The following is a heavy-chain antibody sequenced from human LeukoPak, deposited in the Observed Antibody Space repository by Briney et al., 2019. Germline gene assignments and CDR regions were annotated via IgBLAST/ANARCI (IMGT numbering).Heavy chain of an antibody. CDR2: IYTSGST. J-gene: IGHJ2*01. V-gene: IGHV4-61*02. D-gene: IGHD5-24*01. Sequence: SETLSLTCTVSGGSISSGSYYWSWIRQPAGKGLEWIGRIYTSGSTNYNPSLKSRVTISVDTSKNQFSLKLSSVTAAGTAVYYCARGMATTSPFDLWGRGTLVTVSS. CDR3: ARGMATTSPFDL. CDR1: GGSISSGSYY.